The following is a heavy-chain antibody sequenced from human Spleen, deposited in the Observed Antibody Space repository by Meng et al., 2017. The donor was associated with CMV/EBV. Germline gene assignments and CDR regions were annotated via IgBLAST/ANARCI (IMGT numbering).Heavy chain of an antibody. Sequence: GESLKISCAGSGITLEAYTMHWVRQAPGKGLDWVSLFSWDGYTIYYADSVRGRFTISRDNVKNSLYLEMNSLRAEDTAVYYCARVSWAGFWGQGTLVTVSS. V-gene: IGHV3-43*01. CDR3: ARVSWAGF. CDR1: GITLEAYT. J-gene: IGHJ1*01. D-gene: IGHD1-26*01. CDR2: FSWDGYTI.